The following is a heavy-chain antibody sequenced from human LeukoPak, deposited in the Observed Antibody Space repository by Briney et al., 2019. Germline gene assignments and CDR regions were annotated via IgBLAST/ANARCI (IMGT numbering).Heavy chain of an antibody. V-gene: IGHV4-34*01. J-gene: IGHJ4*02. Sequence: SETLSVICAVYGGSFSGYYWSWIRQPPGKGLEGIGEINHSGSTNYNPSLKSRVTISVDTSKNQLSLKLTSVTAADTAVYYCARWDDSAWGFGNWGPGTLVTVSS. CDR2: INHSGST. D-gene: IGHD6-19*01. CDR3: ARWDDSAWGFGN. CDR1: GGSFSGYY.